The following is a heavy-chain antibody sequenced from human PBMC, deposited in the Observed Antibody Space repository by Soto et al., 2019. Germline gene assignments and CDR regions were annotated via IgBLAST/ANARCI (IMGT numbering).Heavy chain of an antibody. CDR3: AVVDSTGNWFDP. CDR1: GGSISSSSYY. Sequence: PSETLSLTCTVSGGSISSSSYYWGWIRQPPGKGLEWIGSIYYSGSTYYNPSLKSRVTISVDTSKNQFSLKLSSVTAADTAVYYCAVVDSTGNWFDPWGERALVTVSS. V-gene: IGHV4-39*01. D-gene: IGHD6-25*01. J-gene: IGHJ5*02. CDR2: IYYSGST.